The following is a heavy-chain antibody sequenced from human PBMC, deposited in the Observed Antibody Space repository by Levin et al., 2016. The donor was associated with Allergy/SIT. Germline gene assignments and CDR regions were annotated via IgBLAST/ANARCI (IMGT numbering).Heavy chain of an antibody. CDR1: GYTFTSYG. CDR2: INGYSGNT. D-gene: IGHD6-13*01. V-gene: IGHV1-18*01. J-gene: IGHJ5*02. Sequence: ASVKVSCKASGYTFTSYGVSWVRQAPGQGLEWMGWINGYSGNTKYPQKFQGRVTMTTDTSTSTAYMELRSLRSDDTAVYYCARDPDASSNFDPWGQGTLVTVSS. CDR3: ARDPDASSNFDP.